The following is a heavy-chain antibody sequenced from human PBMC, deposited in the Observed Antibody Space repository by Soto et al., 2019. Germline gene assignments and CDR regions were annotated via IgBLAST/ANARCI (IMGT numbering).Heavy chain of an antibody. Sequence: PSDTLSLTCVVSGGSTMMSSYYGAWIRQPPGKALEWIGSMYYSGSTYYNPSLKSRVPMSVDTSQNQVSLRLTSVTPAGTAVYNCARHTIEAAAPYHFADRGQGILVTVSS. CDR1: GGSTMMSSYY. J-gene: IGHJ4*02. CDR2: MYYSGST. CDR3: ARHTIEAAAPYHFAD. D-gene: IGHD6-13*01. V-gene: IGHV4-39*01.